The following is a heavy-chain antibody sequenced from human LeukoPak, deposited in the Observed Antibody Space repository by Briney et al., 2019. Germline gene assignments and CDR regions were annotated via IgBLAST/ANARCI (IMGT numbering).Heavy chain of an antibody. CDR1: GYTFTGYY. Sequence: ASVKVSCKASGYTFTGYYMHWVRQAPGQGLEWMGWINPNSGGTNYAQKFQGRATMTRDTSISTAYMELSRLRSDDTAVYYCARVNRYSSGPLEDYYYYMDVWGKGTTVTVSS. V-gene: IGHV1-2*02. CDR2: INPNSGGT. D-gene: IGHD3-22*01. CDR3: ARVNRYSSGPLEDYYYYMDV. J-gene: IGHJ6*03.